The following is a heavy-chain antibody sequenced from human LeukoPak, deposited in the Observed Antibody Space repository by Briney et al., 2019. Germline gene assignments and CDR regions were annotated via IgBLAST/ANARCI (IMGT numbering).Heavy chain of an antibody. J-gene: IGHJ4*02. CDR3: ARGSRSIRFLEWLSSRAFDY. Sequence: SETLSLTCTVSGGSITDYHWIWIRQPAGKGLEWIGRLYTSGSTNYSPSLKSRVSMSVDTSKKQFSLRLSSVTAADTAVYYCARGSRSIRFLEWLSSRAFDYWGQGTLVTVSS. V-gene: IGHV4-4*07. CDR2: LYTSGST. CDR1: GGSITDYH. D-gene: IGHD3-3*01.